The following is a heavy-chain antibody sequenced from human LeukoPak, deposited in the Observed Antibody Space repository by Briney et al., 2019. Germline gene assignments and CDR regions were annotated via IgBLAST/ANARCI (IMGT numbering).Heavy chain of an antibody. CDR3: ARGLPRAAAGGY. V-gene: IGHV1-8*01. CDR1: GYTFTSYD. J-gene: IGHJ4*02. Sequence: ASVKVSCKASGYTFTSYDINWVRQATGQGLEWMGWMNPNSGNTGYAQKFQGRVTMTRNTSISTAYMELSSLRSEDTAVYYCARGLPRAAAGGYWGQGTLVTVSS. CDR2: MNPNSGNT. D-gene: IGHD6-13*01.